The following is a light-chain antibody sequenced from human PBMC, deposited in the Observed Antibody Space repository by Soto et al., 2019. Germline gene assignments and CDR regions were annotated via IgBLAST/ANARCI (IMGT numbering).Light chain of an antibody. J-gene: IGKJ3*01. Sequence: DIQLTQSPFFLSASVGDRVTITCRASQGIRSYLAWYQQRPGKAPELLIYGASTLRTGVASRFSGSGSGTEFTLTISSLQPEDFATYFCQQLKIVPPLFTFGPGTKVDIK. V-gene: IGKV1-9*01. CDR1: QGIRSY. CDR3: QQLKIVPPLFT. CDR2: GAS.